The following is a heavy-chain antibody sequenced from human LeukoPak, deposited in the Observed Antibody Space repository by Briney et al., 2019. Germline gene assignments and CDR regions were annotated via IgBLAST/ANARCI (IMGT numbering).Heavy chain of an antibody. CDR3: ARDASLYDILTGYSTSYGIDV. Sequence: ASVKVSCKASGYTFTSYYMHWVRQAPGQGLEWMGVINPSGGSTSYAQKFQGRVTMTRDTSTSTVYMELSSLRSEDTAVYYCARDASLYDILTGYSTSYGIDVWGQGTTVTVSS. V-gene: IGHV1-46*01. D-gene: IGHD3-9*01. CDR1: GYTFTSYY. J-gene: IGHJ6*02. CDR2: INPSGGST.